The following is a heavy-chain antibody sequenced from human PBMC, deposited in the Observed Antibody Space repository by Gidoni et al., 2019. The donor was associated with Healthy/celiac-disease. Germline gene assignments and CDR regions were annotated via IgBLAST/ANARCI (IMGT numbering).Heavy chain of an antibody. V-gene: IGHV3-33*01. CDR2: IWYDGSNK. D-gene: IGHD2-15*01. J-gene: IGHJ6*03. CDR1: SSYG. Sequence: SSYGMHWVRQAPGKGLEWVAVIWYDGSNKYYADSVKGRFTISRDNSKNTLYLQMNSLRAEDTAVYYYARRMPPYYYMDVWGKGTTVTVSS. CDR3: ARRMPPYYYMDV.